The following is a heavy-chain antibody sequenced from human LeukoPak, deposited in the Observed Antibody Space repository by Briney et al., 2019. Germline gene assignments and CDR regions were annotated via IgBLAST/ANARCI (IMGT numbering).Heavy chain of an antibody. D-gene: IGHD4-17*01. CDR1: VVTFSSYA. J-gene: IGHJ4*02. CDR3: AKDDYGDYDY. V-gene: IGHV3-23*01. CDR2: ISGSGGTT. Sequence: GGSLRLSCAASVVTFSSYAMSWVRQAPGKGLEWVSAISGSGGTTYYADSLKGRFTISRDNSKNTLYLQMNSLRAEDTAVYYCAKDDYGDYDYWGQGTLVTVSS.